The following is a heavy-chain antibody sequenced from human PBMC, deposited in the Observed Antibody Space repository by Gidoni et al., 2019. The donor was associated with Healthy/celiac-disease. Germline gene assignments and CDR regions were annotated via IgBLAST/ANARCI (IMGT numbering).Heavy chain of an antibody. V-gene: IGHV3-73*01. CDR1: GFTFSGSA. D-gene: IGHD3-16*01. Sequence: EVQLVESGGGLVQPGGSLKLSCAASGFTFSGSAMHWVRQASGKGLEWVGRIRSKANSYATAYAASVKGRFTISRDDSKNTAYLQMNSLKTEDTAVYYCSAFMITFGEQDYYYYGMDVWGQGTTVTVSS. CDR3: SAFMITFGEQDYYYYGMDV. J-gene: IGHJ6*02. CDR2: IRSKANSYAT.